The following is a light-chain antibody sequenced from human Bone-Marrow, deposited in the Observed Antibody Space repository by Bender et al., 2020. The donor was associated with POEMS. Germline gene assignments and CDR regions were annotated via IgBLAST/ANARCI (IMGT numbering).Light chain of an antibody. J-gene: IGLJ2*01. Sequence: SYELTQPPSVSVSPGQTASITCSGDKLGDKFATWYQQRPGQSPVLVLYQDSKRPSGVPDRFSGSNSGNTATLTISGTQAMNAAGYYCQAWDSSTLVFAGGTKLTVL. CDR3: QAWDSSTLV. V-gene: IGLV3-1*01. CDR2: QDS. CDR1: KLGDKF.